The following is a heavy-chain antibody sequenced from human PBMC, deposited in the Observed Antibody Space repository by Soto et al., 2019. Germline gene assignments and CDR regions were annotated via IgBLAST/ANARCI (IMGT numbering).Heavy chain of an antibody. V-gene: IGHV3-30*18. CDR3: AKEISPPRGGYCSGGSCRYYYYGMDV. CDR2: ISYDGSNK. CDR1: GFTFSSYG. J-gene: IGHJ6*02. D-gene: IGHD2-15*01. Sequence: GGSLRLSCAASGFTFSSYGMHWVRQAPGKGLEWVAVISYDGSNKYYADSVKGRFTISRDNSKNTPYLQMNSLRAEDTAVYYCAKEISPPRGGYCSGGSCRYYYYGMDVWGQGTTVTVSS.